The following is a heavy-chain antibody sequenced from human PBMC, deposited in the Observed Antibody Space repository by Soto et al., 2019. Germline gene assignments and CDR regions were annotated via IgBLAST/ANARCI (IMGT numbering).Heavy chain of an antibody. J-gene: IGHJ4*02. CDR1: GYTFTSFG. V-gene: IGHV1-18*01. Sequence: QVQLVQSGAELRKPGASVKVSCTTSGYTFTSFGISWVRQAPGQGLEWLGWINCYNGNKNYAQKVKGRVTMATDTSTSTAFMELRSLRSDDTAVYYYARDPDFWMGNLDFWGQGTLVTVSS. CDR2: INCYNGNK. D-gene: IGHD3-3*01. CDR3: ARDPDFWMGNLDF.